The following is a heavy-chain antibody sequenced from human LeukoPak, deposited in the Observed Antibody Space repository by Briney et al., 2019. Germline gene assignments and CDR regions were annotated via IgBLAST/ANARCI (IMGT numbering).Heavy chain of an antibody. V-gene: IGHV3-74*01. D-gene: IGHD3-3*01. CDR2: IISDGSST. J-gene: IGHJ6*02. CDR1: GFTFSSYC. CDR3: AGGPFFDYALDV. Sequence: QALGSLRLSCAASGFTFSSYCMHCVRHAPGGRLVWVSHIISDGSSTSYADSVKGRFTISRDNAKNTLYLQMNSLRAEDTAVYYCAGGPFFDYALDVWGQGTTVTVSS.